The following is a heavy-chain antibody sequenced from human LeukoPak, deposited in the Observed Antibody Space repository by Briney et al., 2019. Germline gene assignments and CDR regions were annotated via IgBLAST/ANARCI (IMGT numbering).Heavy chain of an antibody. Sequence: GGSLRLSCAASGFTFSSYWMGWVRQAPGKGLEWVANIKQDGSEKYYVDSVKGRFTISRDNAKNSLYLQINSLRAEDTALYYCARAFTYSSDWLDYWGQGTLVTVSS. D-gene: IGHD6-19*01. CDR1: GFTFSSYW. J-gene: IGHJ4*02. V-gene: IGHV3-7*04. CDR3: ARAFTYSSDWLDY. CDR2: IKQDGSEK.